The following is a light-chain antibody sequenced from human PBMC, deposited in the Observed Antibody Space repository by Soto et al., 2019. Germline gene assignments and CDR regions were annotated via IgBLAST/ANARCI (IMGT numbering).Light chain of an antibody. J-gene: IGKJ1*01. V-gene: IGKV1-5*01. CDR2: DAS. Sequence: DIQMTQSPSALSASVGDRVTITCRASQRISTWLAWYQQTPGKAPKLLIYDASNLESGVPSRFSGSGSGTEFTLTITNLQPDDFATYYCQHYNTYSGTFGQGTKVEI. CDR1: QRISTW. CDR3: QHYNTYSGT.